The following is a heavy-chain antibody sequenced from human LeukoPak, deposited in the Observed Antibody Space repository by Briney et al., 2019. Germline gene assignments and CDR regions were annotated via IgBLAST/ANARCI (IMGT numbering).Heavy chain of an antibody. CDR3: TTRYCSSTGCPYYYYYGMDV. V-gene: IGHV3-15*01. D-gene: IGHD2-2*01. CDR1: GFTFSNAW. CDR2: IKSKTDGGTT. Sequence: GGSLRLSCAASGFTFSNAWMSWVRQAPGKGLEWVGRIKSKTDGGTTDYAAPVKGRFTISRDDSKNTLYLQMNSPKTEDTAVYYCTTRYCSSTGCPYYYYYGMDVWGQGTTVTVSS. J-gene: IGHJ6*02.